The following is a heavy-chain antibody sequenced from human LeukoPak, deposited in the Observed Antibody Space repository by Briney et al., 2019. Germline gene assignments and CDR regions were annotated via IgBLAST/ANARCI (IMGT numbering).Heavy chain of an antibody. V-gene: IGHV4-38-2*02. CDR2: INHSGST. CDR1: GYSISSGYF. CDR3: ARGHSSIGARPLYYFDF. Sequence: SETLSLTCTVSGYSISSGYFWSWIRQPPGKGLEWIGEINHSGSTNYNMSLKSRVTISLDTSKNQFSLKLSSVTAADTAVYYCARGHSSIGARPLYYFDFWGQGALVTVSS. D-gene: IGHD6-6*01. J-gene: IGHJ4*02.